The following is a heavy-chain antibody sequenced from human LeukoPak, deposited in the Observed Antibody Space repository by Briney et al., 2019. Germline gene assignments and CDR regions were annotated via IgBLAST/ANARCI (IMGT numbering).Heavy chain of an antibody. CDR2: VNKEGTEK. Sequence: GGSLRLSCAASGFNFSDSRMTWVRQAPGTGLGWVANVNKEGTEKHFLDSVEGRFTISRDNAKKSLYLQMSSLRPEDTAVYFCVRGDWYFESWGQGTLVTVSS. D-gene: IGHD2-21*02. CDR1: GFNFSDSR. V-gene: IGHV3-7*04. J-gene: IGHJ4*02. CDR3: VRGDWYFES.